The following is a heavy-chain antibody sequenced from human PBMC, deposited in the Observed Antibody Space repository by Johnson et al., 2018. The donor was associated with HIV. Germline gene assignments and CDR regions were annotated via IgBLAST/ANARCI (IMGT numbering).Heavy chain of an antibody. D-gene: IGHD1-26*01. Sequence: QVQLVESGGGVVQPGRSLRLSCAASGFTFSSYAVHWVRQAPGKGPEWVAVISYDGSNKYHAGSVKGRFTISRDNAKNSLYLQMNSLRAEDTAVYYCERASYVDAFDIWGQGTMVTVSS. CDR2: ISYDGSNK. J-gene: IGHJ3*02. CDR1: GFTFSSYA. V-gene: IGHV3-30-3*01. CDR3: ERASYVDAFDI.